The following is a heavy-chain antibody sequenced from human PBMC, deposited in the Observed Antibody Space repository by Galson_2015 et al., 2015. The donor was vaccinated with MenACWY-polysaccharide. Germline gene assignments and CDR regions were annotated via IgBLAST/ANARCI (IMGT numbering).Heavy chain of an antibody. CDR1: GFTFSRFS. CDR2: IGATGGDT. Sequence: SLRLSCAASGFTFSRFSMSWVRQAPMKGLEWVSGIGATGGDTHYADPVKGRFSISRDNSKNTLFLQMNSLRAEDTAIYYCARDRITGDSRWEFDYWGQGILVTVSA. D-gene: IGHD7-27*01. CDR3: ARDRITGDSRWEFDY. V-gene: IGHV3-23*01. J-gene: IGHJ4*02.